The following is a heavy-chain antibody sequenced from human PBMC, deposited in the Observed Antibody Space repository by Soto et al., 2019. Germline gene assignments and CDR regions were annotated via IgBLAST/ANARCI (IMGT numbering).Heavy chain of an antibody. Sequence: QLQLQESGSGLVKPSQTLSLTCAVSRGSISSGGYSWTWIRQPPGKGLEWIGYIYHSGSTYSNPSFTRRVTVAVDRSKDQFSLARSSVTAADTAVYYCARVPDVWGQGTTVAVSS. CDR1: RGSISSGGYS. CDR2: IYHSGST. V-gene: IGHV4-30-2*01. CDR3: ARVPDV. J-gene: IGHJ6*02.